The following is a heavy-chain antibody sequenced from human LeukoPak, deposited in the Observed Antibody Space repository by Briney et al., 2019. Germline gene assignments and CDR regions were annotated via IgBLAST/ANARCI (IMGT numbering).Heavy chain of an antibody. J-gene: IGHJ6*02. CDR2: IYYTGRT. Sequence: PSQTLSLTCTVSGDSVSSNNYYWSWIRQPPGKGLEWIGNIYYTGRTYYNPSLKSRVTLSIDKSKNQFSLKVTSVTAADRAVYFFLSKMYYDLWSGYNGMEVWGQGTTVAVSS. CDR3: LSKMYYDLWSGYNGMEV. D-gene: IGHD3-3*01. V-gene: IGHV4-39*01. CDR1: GDSVSSNNYY.